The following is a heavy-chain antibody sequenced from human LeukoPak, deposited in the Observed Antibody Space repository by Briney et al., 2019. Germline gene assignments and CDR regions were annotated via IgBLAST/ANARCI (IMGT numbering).Heavy chain of an antibody. CDR3: AKDQVEYSMDV. V-gene: IGHV3-30*18. CDR1: GFTFSSYA. J-gene: IGHJ6*02. CDR2: ISYDGSNK. Sequence: GGSLRLSCAASGFTFSSYAMSWVRQAPGKGLEWVAVISYDGSNKYYADSVKGRFTISRDNSKNTLYLQMNSLRAEDTAVYYCAKDQVEYSMDVWGQGTTVTVSS. D-gene: IGHD2/OR15-2a*01.